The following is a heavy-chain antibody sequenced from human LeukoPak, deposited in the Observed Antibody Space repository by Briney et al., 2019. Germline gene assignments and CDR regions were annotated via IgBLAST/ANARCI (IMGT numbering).Heavy chain of an antibody. CDR3: ARESGTGEDS. CDR2: ISGSGGTI. V-gene: IGHV3-11*01. CDR1: GFTVSSNY. J-gene: IGHJ4*02. D-gene: IGHD1-14*01. Sequence: GGSLRLSCAASGFTVSSNYMSWVRQAPGKGLEWVSHISGSGGTIYYADSVKARFTISRDNAKNSLYLQMNSLRAEDTAMYYCARESGTGEDSWGQGTLVTVSS.